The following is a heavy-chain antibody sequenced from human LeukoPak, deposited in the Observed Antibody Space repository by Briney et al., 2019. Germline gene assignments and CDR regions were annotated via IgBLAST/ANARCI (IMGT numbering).Heavy chain of an antibody. V-gene: IGHV3-7*04. J-gene: IGHJ4*02. CDR1: GITFSRSW. CDR3: ARDRGGRTGLED. Sequence: GGSLRLSCAASGITFSRSWMSWVRRAPGKGVEWGAFIKEDGSEKYYVDSVKGRFTISRDNAENSLYLQMNSLRAEDTAVYYCARDRGGRTGLEDWGQGTLVTVSS. CDR2: IKEDGSEK. D-gene: IGHD2-15*01.